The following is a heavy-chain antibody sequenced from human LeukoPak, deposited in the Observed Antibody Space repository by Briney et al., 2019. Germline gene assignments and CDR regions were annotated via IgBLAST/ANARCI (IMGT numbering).Heavy chain of an antibody. CDR2: IGYSGS. Sequence: PGGSLRLSCAASGFIFSAYAMTWVRQAPGRGPEWVSTIGYSGSYYADSVKGRFSISRDDSKNTLYLQMNSLRAEDTAVYYCARRYDASYWGQGTLVTVSS. D-gene: IGHD1-1*01. J-gene: IGHJ4*02. CDR1: GFIFSAYA. V-gene: IGHV3-23*01. CDR3: ARRYDASY.